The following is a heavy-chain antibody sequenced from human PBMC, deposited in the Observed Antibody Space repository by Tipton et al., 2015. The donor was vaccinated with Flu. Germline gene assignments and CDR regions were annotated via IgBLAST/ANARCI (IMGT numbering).Heavy chain of an antibody. Sequence: LTLTCTVSGGSISSGSYYWSWIRQPAGKGLEWIGRIYTSGSTNYNPSLKSRVTISVDTSKNQFSLKLSSVTAADTAVYYCARGGYSYGYGKNYYYYGMDVWGQGTTVTVSS. CDR3: ARGGYSYGYGKNYYYYGMDV. V-gene: IGHV4-61*02. CDR2: IYTSGST. D-gene: IGHD5-18*01. J-gene: IGHJ6*02. CDR1: GGSISSGSYY.